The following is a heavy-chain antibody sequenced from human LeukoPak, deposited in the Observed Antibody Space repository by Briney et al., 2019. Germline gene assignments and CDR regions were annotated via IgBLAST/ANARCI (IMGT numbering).Heavy chain of an antibody. CDR3: ARALGLVVTAAYFDY. J-gene: IGHJ4*02. Sequence: SQTLPLTCTVSGGSISSGSYYWSWIRQPAGKGLEWIGRIYTSGGTNYNPSLKSRVTISVDTSKNQFSLKLSSVTAADTAVYYCARALGLVVTAAYFDYWGQGTLVTVSS. CDR2: IYTSGGT. V-gene: IGHV4-61*02. CDR1: GGSISSGSYY. D-gene: IGHD2-21*02.